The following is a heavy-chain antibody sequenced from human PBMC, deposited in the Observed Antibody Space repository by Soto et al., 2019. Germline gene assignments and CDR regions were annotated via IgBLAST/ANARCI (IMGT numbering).Heavy chain of an antibody. Sequence: QVQLVQSGAEVKKPGSSVKVSCKASGGTFSSYAISWVRQAPGQGLEWMGGIIPIFGTANYAQKFQGRVTITADESTSTAYMGLSSLRSEDTAVYYCASEIGYSGYDAEDIYYYYGMDVWGQGTTVTVSS. CDR1: GGTFSSYA. V-gene: IGHV1-69*01. J-gene: IGHJ6*02. D-gene: IGHD5-12*01. CDR3: ASEIGYSGYDAEDIYYYYGMDV. CDR2: IIPIFGTA.